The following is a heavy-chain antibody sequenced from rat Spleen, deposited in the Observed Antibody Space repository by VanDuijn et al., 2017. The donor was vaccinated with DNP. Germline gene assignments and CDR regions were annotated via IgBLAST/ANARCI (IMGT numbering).Heavy chain of an antibody. D-gene: IGHD1-11*01. J-gene: IGHJ2*01. CDR1: GFTFSDYY. CDR2: ISYAGGST. V-gene: IGHV5-22*01. CDR3: ARHGRRVFDY. Sequence: EVQLVESGGGLVQPGRSLKLSCAASGFTFSDYYMAWVRQAPTKGLELVAYISYAGGSTYHGASVKGRFTISRDNAESTLYLQMNSLRSEDMATYFCARHGRRVFDYWGQGVMVTVSS.